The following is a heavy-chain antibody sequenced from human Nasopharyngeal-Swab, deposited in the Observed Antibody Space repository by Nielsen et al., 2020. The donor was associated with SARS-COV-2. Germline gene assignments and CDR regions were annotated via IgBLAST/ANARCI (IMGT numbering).Heavy chain of an antibody. V-gene: IGHV3-23*01. J-gene: IGHJ6*03. CDR2: ISGSGGST. CDR1: GFTFSSYA. Sequence: GESLKISCAASGFTFSSYAMSWVRQAPGKGLEWVSAISGSGGSTYYADSVKGRFTISRVNSKNTLYLQMNSLRAEDTAVYYCAKYYGDYPYYYYYMDVWGKGTTVTVSS. CDR3: AKYYGDYPYYYYYMDV. D-gene: IGHD4-17*01.